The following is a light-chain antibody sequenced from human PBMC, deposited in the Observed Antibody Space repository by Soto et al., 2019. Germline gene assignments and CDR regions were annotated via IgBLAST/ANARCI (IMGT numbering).Light chain of an antibody. CDR3: SSYTTANTLTYV. Sequence: QSVLTQLASVSGSPGQSITICCTATSGDVGTYDFVSWYQHHPGKAPKLIIFDVTNRPSGVSRRFSGSRSDNAASLTISGLQPEDEAFYYCSSYTTANTLTYVFGTGTKVTVL. CDR2: DVT. CDR1: SGDVGTYDF. J-gene: IGLJ1*01. V-gene: IGLV2-14*03.